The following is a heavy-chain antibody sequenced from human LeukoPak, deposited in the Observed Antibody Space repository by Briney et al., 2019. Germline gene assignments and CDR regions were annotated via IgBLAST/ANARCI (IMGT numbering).Heavy chain of an antibody. CDR3: ASSYYYDRTLGY. Sequence: KPSETLSLTCTVSGGSISSGGYSWSWIRQHPGKGLEWIGYIYYSGSTYYNPSLKSRVTISVDTSKNQFSLKLSSVTAADTAVYYCASSYYYDRTLGYWGQGTLVTVSS. V-gene: IGHV4-31*03. CDR2: IYYSGST. J-gene: IGHJ4*02. CDR1: GGSISSGGYS. D-gene: IGHD3-22*01.